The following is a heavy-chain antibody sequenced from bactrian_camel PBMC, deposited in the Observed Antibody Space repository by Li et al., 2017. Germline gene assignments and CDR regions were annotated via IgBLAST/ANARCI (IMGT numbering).Heavy chain of an antibody. CDR2: INSGGGSA. D-gene: IGHD6*01. J-gene: IGHJ4*01. CDR1: GFTFSSYA. Sequence: VQLVESGGGLVQPGGSLRLSCAASGFTFSSYAMSWVRQGPGKGLGWVSAINSGGGSAYYANSVKGRFTISRDNDKNTVYLQMNSLRPEDTAMYYCVVRRMRECEGSWYLGGYTGQGTQVTVS. V-gene: IGHV3S40*01.